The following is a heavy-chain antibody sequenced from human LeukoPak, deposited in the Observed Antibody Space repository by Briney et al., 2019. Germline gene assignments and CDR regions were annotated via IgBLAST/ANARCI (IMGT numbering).Heavy chain of an antibody. CDR2: INHSGST. CDR1: GGSFSGYY. J-gene: IGHJ3*02. D-gene: IGHD4-17*01. Sequence: SETLSLTCAVYGGSFSGYYWSWIRQPPGKGLEWIGEINHSGSTNYNPSLKSRVTISVDTSKNQFSLKLSSVTAADTAVYYCARGTVTTNALDIWGQGTMVTVSS. V-gene: IGHV4-34*01. CDR3: ARGTVTTNALDI.